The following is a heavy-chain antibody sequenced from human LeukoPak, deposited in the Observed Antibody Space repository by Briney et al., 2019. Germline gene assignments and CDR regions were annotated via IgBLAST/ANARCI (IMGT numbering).Heavy chain of an antibody. J-gene: IGHJ5*02. V-gene: IGHV3-7*05. CDR1: GFTFSNYG. Sequence: PGGSLRLSCAASGFTFSNYGMTWVRQAPGKGLEWVANIKQDGSEKYYVDSVKGRFTISRDNAKNSLYLQMNSLRAEDMAMYYCARGHVWFDPWGQGTLVTVSS. CDR2: IKQDGSEK. CDR3: ARGHVWFDP.